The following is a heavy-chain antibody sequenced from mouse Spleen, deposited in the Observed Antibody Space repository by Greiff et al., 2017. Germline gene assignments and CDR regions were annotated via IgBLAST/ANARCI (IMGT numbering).Heavy chain of an antibody. CDR2: ISSGSSTI. CDR3: ARTHYGSSPYAMDY. Sequence: EVQLVESGGGLVKPGGSLKLSCAASGFTFSDYGMHWVRQAPEKGLEWVAYISSGSSTIYYADTVKGRFTISRDNAKNTLFLQMTSLRSEDTAMYYCARTHYGSSPYAMDYWGQGTSVTVSS. D-gene: IGHD1-1*01. V-gene: IGHV5-17*01. CDR1: GFTFSDYG. J-gene: IGHJ4*01.